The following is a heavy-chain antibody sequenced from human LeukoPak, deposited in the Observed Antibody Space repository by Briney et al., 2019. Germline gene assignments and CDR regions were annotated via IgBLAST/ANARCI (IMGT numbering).Heavy chain of an antibody. V-gene: IGHV3-7*02. CDR2: IKEDGSEK. D-gene: IGHD6-6*01. Sequence: PGGSLRLSCAASGFTFSSYWMNWVRQAPGKGLEWVANIKEDGSEKYYVDSVKGRFTISRVNAKNSLYLQMNSLRAEDTAVYYCARGGSSSSGNFDYWGQGTLVAVSS. J-gene: IGHJ4*02. CDR1: GFTFSSYW. CDR3: ARGGSSSSGNFDY.